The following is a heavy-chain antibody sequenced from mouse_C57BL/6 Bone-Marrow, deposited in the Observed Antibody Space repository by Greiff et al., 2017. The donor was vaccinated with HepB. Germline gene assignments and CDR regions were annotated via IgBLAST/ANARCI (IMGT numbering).Heavy chain of an antibody. CDR2: INPNNGGT. CDR3: ARRYY. CDR1: GYTFTDEE. Sequence: EVQLQQYGPELVKPGASVKISGKAAGYTFTDEERNRGKQSNGKSLEWIGDINPNNGGTSYNQKFKGKSTLTVDKSSSTAYMELRSLTSEDSAVYYCARRYYWGQGTTLTVSS. V-gene: IGHV1-26*01. J-gene: IGHJ2*01.